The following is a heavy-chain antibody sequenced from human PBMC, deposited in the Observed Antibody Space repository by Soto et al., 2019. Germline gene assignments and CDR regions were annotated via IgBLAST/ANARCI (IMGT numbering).Heavy chain of an antibody. CDR3: ARHDDYSKDFDY. V-gene: IGHV4-39*01. CDR2: IYYSGST. CDR1: GGSISSSSYY. D-gene: IGHD4-4*01. Sequence: QLQLQESGPGLVKPSETLFLTCTVSGGSISSSSYYWGWIRQPPGKGLEWIGSIYYSGSTYYNPSLKRRVTISVDTSKNQFSLKLSSMTAADTAVYYCARHDDYSKDFDYWGQGTLVTVSS. J-gene: IGHJ4*02.